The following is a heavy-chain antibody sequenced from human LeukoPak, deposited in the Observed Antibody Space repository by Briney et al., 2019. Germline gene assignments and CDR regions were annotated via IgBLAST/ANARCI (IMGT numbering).Heavy chain of an antibody. CDR3: ARGSIAVAGMGNFDY. CDR1: GYTFTSYG. J-gene: IGHJ4*02. D-gene: IGHD6-19*01. CDR2: ISAYNGNT. V-gene: IGHV1-18*01. Sequence: VSVKVSCKASGYTFTSYGISWVRQAPGQGLEWMGWISAYNGNTNYAQKLQGRVTMTTDTSTSTAYMELRSLRSDDTAVYYCARGSIAVAGMGNFDYWGQGTLVTVSS.